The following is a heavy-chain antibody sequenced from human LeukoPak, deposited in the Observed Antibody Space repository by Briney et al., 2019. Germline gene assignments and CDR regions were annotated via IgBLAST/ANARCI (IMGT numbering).Heavy chain of an antibody. J-gene: IGHJ4*02. Sequence: GGSLRLSCAASGFTFSSYGLHWVRQAPGKGLEWVAFIRYDGSYKFHANSVKGRFTISRDNSKNTLYLQMNSLRAEDTAVYYCARDLGLKKGAQYYFDYWGQGTLVTVSS. V-gene: IGHV3-30*02. CDR3: ARDLGLKKGAQYYFDY. CDR2: IRYDGSYK. D-gene: IGHD1-26*01. CDR1: GFTFSSYG.